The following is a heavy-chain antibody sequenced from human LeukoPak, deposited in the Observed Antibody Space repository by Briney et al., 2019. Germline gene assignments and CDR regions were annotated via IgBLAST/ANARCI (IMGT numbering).Heavy chain of an antibody. Sequence: ASVKVSCKASGHTFTGYYMHWVRQAPGQGLEWMGWINPNSGGTNYAQKFQGRVTMTRDTSISTAYMELSRLRSDDTAVYYCARVASNYGDYYYYGMDVWGQGTTVTVSS. V-gene: IGHV1-2*02. D-gene: IGHD4-11*01. CDR2: INPNSGGT. CDR1: GHTFTGYY. CDR3: ARVASNYGDYYYYGMDV. J-gene: IGHJ6*02.